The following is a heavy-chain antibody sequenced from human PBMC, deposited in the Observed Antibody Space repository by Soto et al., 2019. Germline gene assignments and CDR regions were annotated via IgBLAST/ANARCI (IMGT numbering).Heavy chain of an antibody. CDR1: GFIFNDYH. D-gene: IGHD2-21*02. J-gene: IGHJ4*02. V-gene: IGHV3-11*01. CDR2: ISNSGNNV. Sequence: GGSLRLSCAASGFIFNDYHMSWIRQAPGKGLEWVAYISNSGNNVYYADSVKGRFTISRDNADKSLYLQMNSLRADDTAVYSCVDALSYGDPYFDHWGQGTLVTVSS. CDR3: VDALSYGDPYFDH.